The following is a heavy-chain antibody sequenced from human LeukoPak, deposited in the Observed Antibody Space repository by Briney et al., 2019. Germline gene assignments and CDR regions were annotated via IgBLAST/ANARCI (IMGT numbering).Heavy chain of an antibody. J-gene: IGHJ4*02. Sequence: RGESLKISCKVSGYSFANYWIGWVRQMPGKGLEWMGIIYPGDSDTRYSPSFQGQVTISADMSISTAYLQWSSLKASDTAVHYCARFAYGSDYYPGHYWGQGTLVTVSS. CDR1: GYSFANYW. V-gene: IGHV5-51*01. CDR3: ARFAYGSDYYPGHY. D-gene: IGHD3-22*01. CDR2: IYPGDSDT.